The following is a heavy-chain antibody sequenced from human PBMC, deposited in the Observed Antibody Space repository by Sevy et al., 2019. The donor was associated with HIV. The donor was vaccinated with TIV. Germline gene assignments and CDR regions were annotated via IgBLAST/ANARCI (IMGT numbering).Heavy chain of an antibody. V-gene: IGHV3-15*01. CDR1: GFTFYYAG. J-gene: IGHJ6*02. D-gene: IGHD2-8*02. CDR2: IKSKADGGAT. Sequence: GGSLRLSCAASGFTFYYAGMSWVRRAPGKGLEWVARIKSKADGGATEYAAAVKGRFTISRDDSKNTLYLQMNSLITEDTAIYYCSTDPIIVLLVTDGMDVWGQGTTVTVSS. CDR3: STDPIIVLLVTDGMDV.